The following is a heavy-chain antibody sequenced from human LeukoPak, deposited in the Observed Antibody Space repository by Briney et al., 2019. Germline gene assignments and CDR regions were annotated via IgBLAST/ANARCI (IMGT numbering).Heavy chain of an antibody. CDR2: IYYSGSI. V-gene: IGHV4-59*01. CDR1: GGSISNYY. J-gene: IGHJ4*02. D-gene: IGHD4-11*01. CDR3: ARLRGNYFPDY. Sequence: SETLSLTCAVSGGSISNYYWTWIRQPPGKGLEWIAYIYYSGSINYNPSLKSRVTISVDTSKNQFSLRLSSVTAADTAVYYCARLRGNYFPDYWGQGTLVTVSS.